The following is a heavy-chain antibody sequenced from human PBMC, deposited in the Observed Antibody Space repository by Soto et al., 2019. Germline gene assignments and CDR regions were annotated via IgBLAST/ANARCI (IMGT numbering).Heavy chain of an antibody. CDR1: GFTFSDYA. V-gene: IGHV3-30*18. CDR3: AKVPHIVVVTAIDY. Sequence: AGSLRLSCAASGFTFSDYAMHWVRQAPGKGLEWVAVISYDGSNKYYADSVKGRFTISRDNSKNTLYLQMNSLRADDTAVYYCAKVPHIVVVTAIDYWGQGTLVTVSS. J-gene: IGHJ4*02. D-gene: IGHD2-21*02. CDR2: ISYDGSNK.